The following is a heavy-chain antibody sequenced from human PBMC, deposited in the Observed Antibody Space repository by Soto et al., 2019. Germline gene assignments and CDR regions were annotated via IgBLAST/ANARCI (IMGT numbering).Heavy chain of an antibody. J-gene: IGHJ4*02. D-gene: IGHD4-17*01. CDR3: ARFPDYGDPTDY. CDR1: GGSISSYY. CDR2: IYYSGST. Sequence: SETLSLTCTVSGGSISSYYWSWIRQPPGKGLEWIGYIYYSGSTNYNPSLKSRVTISVDTSKNQFSLKLSSVTAADTAVYYCARFPDYGDPTDYWGQGTLVTVSS. V-gene: IGHV4-59*01.